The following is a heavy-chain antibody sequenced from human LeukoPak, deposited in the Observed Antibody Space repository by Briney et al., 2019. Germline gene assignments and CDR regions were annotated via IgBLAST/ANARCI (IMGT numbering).Heavy chain of an antibody. CDR1: GGSISSGSYY. V-gene: IGHV4-61*02. J-gene: IGHJ4*02. D-gene: IGHD3-10*01. CDR2: IYTSGST. CDR3: ARGVRRNYFDY. Sequence: SQTLSLTCTVSGGSISSGSYYWSWIRQPAGKGLEWIGRIYTSGSTNYNPSLKSRVTISVDTSKNQFSLKLSSVTAADTAVYYCARGVRRNYFDYWGQGTLVTVSS.